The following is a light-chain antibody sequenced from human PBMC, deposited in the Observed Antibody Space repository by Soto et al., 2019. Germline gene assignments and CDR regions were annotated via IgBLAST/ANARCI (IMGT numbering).Light chain of an antibody. Sequence: DIQMTQSPPSLSASVGDRVTITCRASQAISNYLAWYQQKPGKVPTLLISAASTLQSGVPSRFSGSGSGTDFTLTISSLQPEDVATYYCQKFNAVPTFGGGTKVEI. CDR3: QKFNAVPT. V-gene: IGKV1-27*01. CDR2: AAS. J-gene: IGKJ4*01. CDR1: QAISNY.